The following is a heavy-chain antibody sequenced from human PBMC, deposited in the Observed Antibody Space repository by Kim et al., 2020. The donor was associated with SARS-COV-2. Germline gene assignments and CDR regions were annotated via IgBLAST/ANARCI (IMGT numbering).Heavy chain of an antibody. V-gene: IGHV3-9*01. D-gene: IGHD6-19*01. Sequence: GGSLRLSCAASGFTFGDYAMHWVRQAPGKGLEWVSGITWNSGNMGYADSVKGRFIISRDNAKNSLYRQMNSLRAEDTALYYCAKDSYNSGYYSVGHYYGMEVWGQGTTVPVS. J-gene: IGHJ6*02. CDR1: GFTFGDYA. CDR3: AKDSYNSGYYSVGHYYGMEV. CDR2: ITWNSGNM.